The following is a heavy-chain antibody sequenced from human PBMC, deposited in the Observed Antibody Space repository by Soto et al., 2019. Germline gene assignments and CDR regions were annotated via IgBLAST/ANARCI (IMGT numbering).Heavy chain of an antibody. J-gene: IGHJ4*02. CDR2: TRNKANSYTT. D-gene: IGHD6-13*01. Sequence: EVQLVESGGGLVQPGGSLRLSCAASGFTFSDHYMDWVRQAPGKGLEWVGRTRNKANSYTTEYAASVKGRFTISRDDSKNSLYLQMNSLKTEDTAVYYCARGTSSSGREYWGQGTLVTVSS. V-gene: IGHV3-72*01. CDR3: ARGTSSSGREY. CDR1: GFTFSDHY.